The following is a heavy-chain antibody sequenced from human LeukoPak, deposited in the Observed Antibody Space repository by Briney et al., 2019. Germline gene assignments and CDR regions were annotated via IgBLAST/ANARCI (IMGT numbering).Heavy chain of an antibody. CDR3: ARGTTVTPTEFDY. CDR2: ISSSSSYI. J-gene: IGHJ4*02. CDR1: GFTFSSYS. D-gene: IGHD4-11*01. V-gene: IGHV3-21*01. Sequence: RGSLRLSCAASGFTFSSYSMNWVRQAPGKGLEWVSSISSSSSYIYYADSVKGRFTISRDNAKNSLYLQMNSLRAEDTAVYYCARGTTVTPTEFDYWGQGTLVTVSS.